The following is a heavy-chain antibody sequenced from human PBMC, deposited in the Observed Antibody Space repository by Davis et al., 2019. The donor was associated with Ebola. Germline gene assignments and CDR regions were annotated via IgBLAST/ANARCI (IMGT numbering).Heavy chain of an antibody. CDR3: AKVHPPTTVTTGWFDP. D-gene: IGHD4-17*01. J-gene: IGHJ5*02. V-gene: IGHV3-23*01. Sequence: GESLKISCAASGFIFSSYAMSRVRQAPGKGLEWVSSISVRSITYHADSVKGRFTISRDNSKNTLYLQMNSLRAEDTAVYYCAKVHPPTTVTTGWFDPWGQGTLVTVSS. CDR2: ISVRSIT. CDR1: GFIFSSYA.